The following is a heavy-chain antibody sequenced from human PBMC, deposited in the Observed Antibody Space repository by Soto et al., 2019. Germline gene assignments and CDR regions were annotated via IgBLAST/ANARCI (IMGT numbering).Heavy chain of an antibody. Sequence: GGSLRLSCAASGFTFSSYSMNWVRQAPGKGLEWVSSISSSSSYIYYADSVKGRFTISRDNAKNSLYLQMNSLRAEDTAVYYCARSNQLLYYYYYGMDVWGQGTTVTVSS. D-gene: IGHD2-2*01. CDR1: GFTFSSYS. V-gene: IGHV3-21*01. CDR3: ARSNQLLYYYYYGMDV. J-gene: IGHJ6*02. CDR2: ISSSSSYI.